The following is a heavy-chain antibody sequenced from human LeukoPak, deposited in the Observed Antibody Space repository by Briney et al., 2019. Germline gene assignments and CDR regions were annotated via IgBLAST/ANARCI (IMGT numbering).Heavy chain of an antibody. V-gene: IGHV3-48*04. D-gene: IGHD1-26*01. CDR1: GFTFSTYN. CDR2: YNKNCSTI. CDR3: ARGGWEFDY. Sequence: GGPLRLSCAASGFTFSTYNKNGVRQAPGKGREWLTHYNKNCSTIYYTDSVRGRFTISRDNAKNSLYLQMNSLRAEDTAVYYCARGGWEFDYWGQGTLVTVSS. J-gene: IGHJ4*02.